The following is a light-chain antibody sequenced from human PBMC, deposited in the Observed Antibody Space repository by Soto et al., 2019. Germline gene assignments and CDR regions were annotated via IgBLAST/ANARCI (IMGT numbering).Light chain of an antibody. V-gene: IGLV2-14*01. CDR1: SSDVGGYNY. CDR3: SSYTSSSTYV. J-gene: IGLJ1*01. CDR2: EVS. Sequence: QSALTKPASVSGSPGQSITISCTGTSSDVGGYNYVYWYQQHPGKAPKLMIYEVSNRPSGVSNRFSGSKSGNTASLTISGLQAEDEADYYCSSYTSSSTYVFGTGTKVTVL.